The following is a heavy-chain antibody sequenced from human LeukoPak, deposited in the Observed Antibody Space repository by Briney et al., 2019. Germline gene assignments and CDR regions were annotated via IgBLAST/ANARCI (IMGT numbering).Heavy chain of an antibody. CDR1: GFTFSSYG. J-gene: IGHJ4*02. CDR3: ARRRTGTNYYDY. D-gene: IGHD1-1*01. CDR2: ISYDGSNK. V-gene: IGHV3-30*03. Sequence: GGSLRLSCAASGFTFSSYGMHWVRQAPGKGLEWVAVISYDGSNKYYADSVKGRFTISRDNSKNTLYLQMNSLRAEDTAVYYCARRRTGTNYYDYWGQGTLVTVSS.